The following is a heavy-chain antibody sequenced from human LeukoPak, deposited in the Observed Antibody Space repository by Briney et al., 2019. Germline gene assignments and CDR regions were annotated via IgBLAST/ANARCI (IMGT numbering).Heavy chain of an antibody. CDR3: ARAGYSSGWTGGDYYYYYMDV. Sequence: SQTLSLTCAISGDSVSSNSAAWNWIRQSPSRGLEWLGRTYYRSKWYNDYAVSVKSRITINPDTSKNQFSLQLNSVTPEDTAVYYCARAGYSSGWTGGDYYYYYMDVWGKGTTITVSS. CDR1: GDSVSSNSAA. V-gene: IGHV6-1*01. D-gene: IGHD6-19*01. CDR2: TYYRSKWYN. J-gene: IGHJ6*03.